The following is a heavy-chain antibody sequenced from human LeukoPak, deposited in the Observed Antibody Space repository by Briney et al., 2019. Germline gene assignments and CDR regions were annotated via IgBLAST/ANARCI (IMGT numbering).Heavy chain of an antibody. J-gene: IGHJ4*02. CDR1: GFTFSDYY. CDR3: ASSRYCSSTSCY. D-gene: IGHD2-2*01. CDR2: ISSSGSTI. Sequence: GGSLRLSCAASGFTFSDYYMSWIRQAPGKGLEWVSYISSSGSTIYYADSVKGRFTISRDNAKNSLYLQMNSLRAEGTAVYYCASSRYCSSTSCYWGQGTLVTVSS. V-gene: IGHV3-11*01.